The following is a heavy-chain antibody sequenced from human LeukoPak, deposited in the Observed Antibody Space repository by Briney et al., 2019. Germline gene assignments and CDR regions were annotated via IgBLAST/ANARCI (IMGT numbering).Heavy chain of an antibody. J-gene: IGHJ3*02. CDR1: GYTFTSYG. Sequence: ASVKVSCKASGYTFTSYGISWVRQAPGQGLEWMGWISAYNGNTNYAQKLQGRVTMTRDTSTSTVYMELSSLRSEDTAVYYCARAGYSSSSWWNIWGQGTMVTVSS. V-gene: IGHV1-18*01. CDR2: ISAYNGNT. CDR3: ARAGYSSSSWWNI. D-gene: IGHD6-13*01.